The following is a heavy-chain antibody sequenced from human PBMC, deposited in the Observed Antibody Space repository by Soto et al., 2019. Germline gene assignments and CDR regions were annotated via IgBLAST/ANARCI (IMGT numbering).Heavy chain of an antibody. CDR1: GGSISSYY. V-gene: IGHV4-59*08. CDR2: IYYSGST. CDR3: AGLYRKYCSSTSCYGHDAFDI. J-gene: IGHJ3*02. Sequence: SETLSLTCTVPGGSISSYYWSWIRQPPGKGLEWIGYIYYSGSTNYNPSLKSRVTISVDTSKNQFSLKLSSVTAADTAVYYCAGLYRKYCSSTSCYGHDAFDIWGQGTMVTVSS. D-gene: IGHD2-2*01.